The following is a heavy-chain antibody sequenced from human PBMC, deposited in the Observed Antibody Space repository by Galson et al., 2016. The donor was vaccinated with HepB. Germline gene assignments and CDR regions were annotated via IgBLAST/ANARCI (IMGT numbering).Heavy chain of an antibody. J-gene: IGHJ4*02. V-gene: IGHV3-11*05. D-gene: IGHD3/OR15-3a*01. CDR2: FSGSSYTYT. CDR1: GFIFTDYY. CDR3: ARDLDYGRQPAFDL. Sequence: SLRLPCAASGFIFTDYYMSWVRQAPGKGLEWVAYFSGSSYTYTKYADSVKSRFTISRDYAKNSLFLQMNSLRAEDTAVYFCARDLDYGRQPAFDLWGQGILVTVSS.